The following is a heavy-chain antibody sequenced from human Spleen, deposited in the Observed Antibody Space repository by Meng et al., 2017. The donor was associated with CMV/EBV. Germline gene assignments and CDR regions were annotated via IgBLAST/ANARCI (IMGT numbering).Heavy chain of an antibody. V-gene: IGHV5-51*01. D-gene: IGHD6-19*01. CDR2: IYPGDSDT. CDR3: ARLSDSGWRNNPLEAYGMDV. CDR1: GYSFTSYW. J-gene: IGHJ6*02. Sequence: GESLKISCKGSGYSFTSYWIGWVRQMPGKGLEWMGIIYPGDSDTRYSPSFQGQVTISADKSISTACLQWSSLKASDTAMYYCARLSDSGWRNNPLEAYGMDVWGQGTTVTVSS.